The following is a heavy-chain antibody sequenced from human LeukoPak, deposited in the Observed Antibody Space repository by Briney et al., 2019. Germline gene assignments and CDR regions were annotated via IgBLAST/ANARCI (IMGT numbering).Heavy chain of an antibody. CDR2: ISGSGGYT. CDR3: AKDSSLFYYDSSGYPDY. Sequence: GGSLRLSCAASKFTFSTFSMSWVRQAPGKGLEWVSSISGSGGYTYYADSVKGRFTISRDNSKNTLFLQMNSLRAEDTAVYYCAKDSSLFYYDSSGYPDYWGQGTLVTVSS. V-gene: IGHV3-23*01. CDR1: KFTFSTFS. D-gene: IGHD3-22*01. J-gene: IGHJ4*02.